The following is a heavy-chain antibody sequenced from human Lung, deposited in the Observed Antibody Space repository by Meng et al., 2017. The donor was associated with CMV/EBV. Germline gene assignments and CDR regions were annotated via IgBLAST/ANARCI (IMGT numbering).Heavy chain of an antibody. Sequence: GESLKISCAGSGFTISNAKISWVRQAPGKGLEWVARIKPTTEHETIDYAAPVEGRFTISRDDSRNTVYLQMNSLKSEDTAVYFCTTVNWNYYDYWGHG. CDR1: GFTISNAK. J-gene: IGHJ4*01. D-gene: IGHD1-1*01. V-gene: IGHV3-15*01. CDR3: TTVNWNYYDY. CDR2: IKPTTEHETI.